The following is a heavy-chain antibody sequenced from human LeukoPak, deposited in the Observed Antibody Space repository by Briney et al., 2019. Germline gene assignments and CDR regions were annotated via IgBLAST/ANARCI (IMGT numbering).Heavy chain of an antibody. CDR1: GDSVSSNSAA. CDR3: ARDKGPGIAAAGPSYYYYGMDV. Sequence: SQTLSLTCAISGDSVSSNSAAWNWIRQSPSRGLEWLGRTYYRSKWYNDYAVSVKSRITINPDTSKNQFSLQLNSVNPEDTAVYYCARDKGPGIAAAGPSYYYYGMDVWGQGTTVTVSS. D-gene: IGHD6-13*01. CDR2: TYYRSKWYN. J-gene: IGHJ6*02. V-gene: IGHV6-1*01.